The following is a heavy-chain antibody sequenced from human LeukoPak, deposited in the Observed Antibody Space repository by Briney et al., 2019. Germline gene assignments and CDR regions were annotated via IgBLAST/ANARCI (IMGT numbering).Heavy chain of an antibody. V-gene: IGHV3-23*01. D-gene: IGHD6-19*01. Sequence: GGSLRLSCAASGFTFDDYAMSWVRQAPGKGLEWVSAISGSGGSTYYADSVKGRFTISRDNSKNTLYLQMNSLRAEDTAVYYCAKSREWLAIFDYWGQGTLVTVSS. CDR2: ISGSGGST. J-gene: IGHJ4*02. CDR3: AKSREWLAIFDY. CDR1: GFTFDDYA.